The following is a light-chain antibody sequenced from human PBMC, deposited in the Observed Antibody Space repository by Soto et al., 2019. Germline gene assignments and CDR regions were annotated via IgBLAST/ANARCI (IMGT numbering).Light chain of an antibody. CDR3: QKYGSSPHP. J-gene: IGKJ5*01. CDR1: QTVSSNY. Sequence: DIVLAQSPGTLSLSPGERATLSCRASQTVSSNYLAWYQQKFGQAPRLLIYGASSRATGIPDRFSGSGSGPASPPTFSSREPEYFPVYYCQKYGSSPHPFGQGTRLDIK. CDR2: GAS. V-gene: IGKV3-20*01.